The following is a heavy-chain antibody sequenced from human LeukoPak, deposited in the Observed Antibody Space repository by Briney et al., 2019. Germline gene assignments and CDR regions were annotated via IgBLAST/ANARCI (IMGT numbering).Heavy chain of an antibody. CDR3: ARWVTMIVGHYGMDL. D-gene: IGHD3-22*01. V-gene: IGHV1-2*02. CDR1: GYTFTGYY. CDR2: INPNSGGT. J-gene: IGHJ6*02. Sequence: GASVKVSCKASGYTFTGYYMHWVRQAPGQGLEWMGWINPNSGGTNYAQKFQGRVTMTRDTSISTAYMELSRLRSDDTAVYYCARWVTMIVGHYGMDLWGQGTTVTVSS.